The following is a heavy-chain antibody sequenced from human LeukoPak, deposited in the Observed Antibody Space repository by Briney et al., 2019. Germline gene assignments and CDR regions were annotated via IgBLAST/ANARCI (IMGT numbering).Heavy chain of an antibody. CDR2: ISGSGGST. CDR3: AKVVVMPDNAFDI. Sequence: ISGSGGSTYYADSVKGRFTISRDTSKNPLYLQMNSLRAEDTAVYYCAKVVVMPDNAFDIWGQGTMVTVSS. D-gene: IGHD3-22*01. J-gene: IGHJ3*02. V-gene: IGHV3-23*01.